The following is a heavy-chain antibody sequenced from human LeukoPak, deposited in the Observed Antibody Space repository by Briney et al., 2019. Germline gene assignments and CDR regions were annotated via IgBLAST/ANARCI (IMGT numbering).Heavy chain of an antibody. Sequence: SETLAFTCTVSGGSISSSSYYWGWIRQPPGKGLEWIGSIYYSGSTYYNPSLKSRVTISVDTSKNQFSLKLSSVTAADTAMYYCASVPYSSGLFAYWGQGILVTVSS. D-gene: IGHD3-22*01. CDR3: ASVPYSSGLFAY. V-gene: IGHV4-39*07. CDR1: GGSISSSSYY. J-gene: IGHJ4*02. CDR2: IYYSGST.